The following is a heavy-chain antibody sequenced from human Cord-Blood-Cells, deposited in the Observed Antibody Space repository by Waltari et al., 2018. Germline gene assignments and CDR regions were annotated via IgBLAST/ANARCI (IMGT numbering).Heavy chain of an antibody. D-gene: IGHD6-6*01. CDR3: ASLWGKQLKAEYFQH. CDR2: IYYSGST. J-gene: IGHJ1*01. Sequence: QLQLQESGPGLVKPSETLSLTCTVSAGSISSSSYYWGWIRQPPGKGLEWIGSIYYSGSTYYNPSLKSRVTISVDTSKNQFSLKLSSVTAADTAVYYCASLWGKQLKAEYFQHWGQGTLVTVSS. V-gene: IGHV4-39*01. CDR1: AGSISSSSYY.